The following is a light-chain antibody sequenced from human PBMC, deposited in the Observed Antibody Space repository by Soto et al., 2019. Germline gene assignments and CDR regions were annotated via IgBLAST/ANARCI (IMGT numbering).Light chain of an antibody. CDR3: QSYDSSNHNVV. Sequence: NFMLTQPHSVSESPGKTVTISCTRSRGSIASNYVQWYQQRPGSSPTTVIYEDNQRPSGVPDRFSGSIDSSSNSASLTISGLKTEDEADYYCQSYDSSNHNVVFGGGTKVTVL. CDR1: RGSIASNY. J-gene: IGLJ2*01. V-gene: IGLV6-57*01. CDR2: EDN.